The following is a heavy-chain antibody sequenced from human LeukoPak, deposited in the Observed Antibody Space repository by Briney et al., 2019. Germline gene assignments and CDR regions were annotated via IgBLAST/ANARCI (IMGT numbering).Heavy chain of an antibody. CDR1: GGSISSGSYY. Sequence: SETLSLTCTVSGGSISSGSYYWSWIRQPPGKGLENIGYIYYTGSTNYNPSLKSRVTISVDTSKNQFSLKLSSVTAADTAVYYCARVDSSNWHESRGYFDYWGQGTLVTVSS. J-gene: IGHJ4*02. CDR2: IYYTGST. D-gene: IGHD1-1*01. CDR3: ARVDSSNWHESRGYFDY. V-gene: IGHV4-61*01.